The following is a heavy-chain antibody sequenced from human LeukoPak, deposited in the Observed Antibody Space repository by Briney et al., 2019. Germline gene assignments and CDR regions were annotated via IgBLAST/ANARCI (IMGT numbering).Heavy chain of an antibody. D-gene: IGHD3-22*01. CDR2: MNPNSGNT. V-gene: IGHV1-8*02. Sequence: ASVKVSCKASGYTFTSYDINWVRQATGQGLEWMGWMNPNSGNTGYAQKFQGRVTMTTDTSTSTAYMELRSPRSDDTAVYYCARVQYYYDSSGYRTIDYWGQGTLVTVSS. J-gene: IGHJ4*02. CDR1: GYTFTSYD. CDR3: ARVQYYYDSSGYRTIDY.